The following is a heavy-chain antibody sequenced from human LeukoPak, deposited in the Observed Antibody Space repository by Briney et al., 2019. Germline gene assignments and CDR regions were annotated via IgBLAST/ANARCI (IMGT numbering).Heavy chain of an antibody. V-gene: IGHV3-33*06. CDR3: AKDDGGSSYFDY. CDR2: IWYDGSNK. D-gene: IGHD1-26*01. Sequence: GGSLRLSCAASGFTFSSYGMHWVRQAPGKGLEWVAVIWYDGSNKYYADSVKGRFTISRDDSKNTLYLQMNSLRAEDTAVYYCAKDDGGSSYFDYWGQGTLVTVSS. CDR1: GFTFSSYG. J-gene: IGHJ4*02.